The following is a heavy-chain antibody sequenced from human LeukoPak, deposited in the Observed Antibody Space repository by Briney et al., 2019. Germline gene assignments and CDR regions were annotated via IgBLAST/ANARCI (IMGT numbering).Heavy chain of an antibody. V-gene: IGHV4-59*01. D-gene: IGHD3-22*01. CDR1: GGSISSYY. CDR3: ASGYYDSSGYYPGGFDY. J-gene: IGHJ4*02. CDR2: IYYSGST. Sequence: PSETLSLTCTVSGGSISSYYWSWIRQPPGKGLEWIGYIYYSGSTNYNPSLKSRVTISVDTSKNQFSLKLSSVTAADTAVYYCASGYYDSSGYYPGGFDYWGQGTLVTVSS.